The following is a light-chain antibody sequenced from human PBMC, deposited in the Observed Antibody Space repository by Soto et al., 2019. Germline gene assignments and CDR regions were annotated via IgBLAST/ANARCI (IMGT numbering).Light chain of an antibody. Sequence: QSALTQPASVSGSPGQSITISCTGTSSDVGGYDYVSWYQQHPGKAPKLMIYEVSNRPSGVSDRFSGSKSGNTASLTISGLQPEDEADYYCSSFAAGKTDVFGNGTKVTVL. CDR2: EVS. V-gene: IGLV2-14*01. CDR1: SSDVGGYDY. CDR3: SSFAAGKTDV. J-gene: IGLJ1*01.